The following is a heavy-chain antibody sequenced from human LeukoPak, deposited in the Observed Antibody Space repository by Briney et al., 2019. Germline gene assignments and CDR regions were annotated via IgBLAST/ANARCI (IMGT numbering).Heavy chain of an antibody. CDR1: GFTFSDYY. V-gene: IGHV3-11*01. J-gene: IGHJ4*02. CDR3: ARCRYDSSGYYFVG. Sequence: GGSLRLSCAASGFTFSDYYMSWIRQAPGKGLEWVSYISSSGSTIYYADSVKGRFTISRDNAKSSLYLQMNSLRAEDTAVYYCARCRYDSSGYYFVGWGRGTLVTVSS. CDR2: ISSSGSTI. D-gene: IGHD3-22*01.